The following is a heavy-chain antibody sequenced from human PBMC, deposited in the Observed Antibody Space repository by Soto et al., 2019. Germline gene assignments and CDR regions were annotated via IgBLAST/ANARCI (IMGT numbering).Heavy chain of an antibody. V-gene: IGHV3-30*03. CDR2: ISYDGSNK. CDR1: GFTFSSYG. D-gene: IGHD3-10*01. Sequence: QVQLVESGGGVVQPGRSLRLSCAASGFTFSSYGMHWVRQAPGKGLEWVAVISYDGSNKYYADSVKGRFTISRDNSKNTLYLQMNSLSAEDTAVYYCAIDETFGSGSYSGYRYFDYWGQGTLVTVSS. J-gene: IGHJ4*02. CDR3: AIDETFGSGSYSGYRYFDY.